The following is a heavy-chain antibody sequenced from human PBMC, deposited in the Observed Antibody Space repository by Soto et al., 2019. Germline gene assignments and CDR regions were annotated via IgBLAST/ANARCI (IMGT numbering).Heavy chain of an antibody. J-gene: IGHJ4*02. CDR1: GGSFSGYY. CDR2: INHSGST. CDR3: ARGRGNSGGWTLDY. D-gene: IGHD2-21*02. Sequence: QVQLQQWGAGLLKPSETLSLTCAVYGGSFSGYYWSWIRQPPGKGLEWIGEINHSGSTNSNPSLNSRVTISVDPSKNQFSLKLSSVTAADTAVYYCARGRGNSGGWTLDYWGQGTLVTVSS. V-gene: IGHV4-34*01.